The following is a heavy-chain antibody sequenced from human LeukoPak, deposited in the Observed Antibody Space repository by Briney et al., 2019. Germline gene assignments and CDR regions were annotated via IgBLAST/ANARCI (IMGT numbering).Heavy chain of an antibody. J-gene: IGHJ4*02. D-gene: IGHD2-15*01. Sequence: GGSLRLSCAASGFTFSSYAMSWVRQAPGKGLEWVSAISGSGGSTYYADSVKGRFTISRDNSKNTLYLQMNSLRAEDTAVYHCAKDRVVVVAATTGDYWGQGTLVTVSS. CDR2: ISGSGGST. V-gene: IGHV3-23*01. CDR1: GFTFSSYA. CDR3: AKDRVVVVAATTGDY.